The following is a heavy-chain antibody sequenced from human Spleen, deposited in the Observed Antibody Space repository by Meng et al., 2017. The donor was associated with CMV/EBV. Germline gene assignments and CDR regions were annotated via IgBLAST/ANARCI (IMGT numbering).Heavy chain of an antibody. CDR2: INHSGST. D-gene: IGHD2-2*01. V-gene: IGHV4-34*01. CDR3: ARRQTRRGYCSSTSCYDYGRGRKGPNWFDP. Sequence: GSLRLSCAVYGGSFSGYYWSWIRQPPGKGLEWIGEINHSGSTNYNPSLKSRVTISVDTSKNQFSLKLSSVTAADTAVYYCARRQTRRGYCSSTSCYDYGRGRKGPNWFDPWGQGTLVTVSS. CDR1: GGSFSGYY. J-gene: IGHJ5*02.